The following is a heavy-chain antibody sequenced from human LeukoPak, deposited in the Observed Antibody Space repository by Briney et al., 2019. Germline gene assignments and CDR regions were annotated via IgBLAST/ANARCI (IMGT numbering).Heavy chain of an antibody. Sequence: GGSLRLSCAASGFTFSSYSMNWVRQAPGKGLEWVSSISSSSSYIYYADSVKGRFTISRDNAKNSLYLQMNSLRAEDTAVYYCARDSYCGGDCFSGFLDYWGQGTLVTVSS. CDR1: GFTFSSYS. V-gene: IGHV3-21*01. CDR2: ISSSSSYI. CDR3: ARDSYCGGDCFSGFLDY. D-gene: IGHD2-21*02. J-gene: IGHJ4*02.